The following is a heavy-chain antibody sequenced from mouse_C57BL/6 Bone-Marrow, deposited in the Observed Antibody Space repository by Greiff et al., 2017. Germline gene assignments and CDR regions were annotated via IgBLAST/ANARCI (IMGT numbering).Heavy chain of an antibody. CDR3: ARRGDYYGSSYWYFDV. V-gene: IGHV5-15*01. Sequence: EVHLVESGGGLVQPGGSLKLSCAASGFTFSDYGMAWVRQAPRKGPEWVAFISNLAYSIYYADTVTGRFTISRENAKNTLYLEMSSLRSEDTAMYYCARRGDYYGSSYWYFDVWGTGTTVTVSS. CDR1: GFTFSDYG. D-gene: IGHD1-1*01. J-gene: IGHJ1*03. CDR2: ISNLAYSI.